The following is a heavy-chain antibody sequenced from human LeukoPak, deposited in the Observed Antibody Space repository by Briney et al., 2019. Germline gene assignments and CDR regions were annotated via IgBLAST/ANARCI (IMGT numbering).Heavy chain of an antibody. CDR1: GYTFTSYA. V-gene: IGHV1-3*03. D-gene: IGHD3-22*01. CDR3: AREDSSGLDY. J-gene: IGHJ4*02. Sequence: ASVKVSCKASGYTFTSYAIHWVRQAPGQTLEWLGWINPANGYAKYSQELQGRVTITRDTSASAAYLELNSLRAADTAVYYCAREDSSGLDYWGQGTLVTVSS. CDR2: INPANGYA.